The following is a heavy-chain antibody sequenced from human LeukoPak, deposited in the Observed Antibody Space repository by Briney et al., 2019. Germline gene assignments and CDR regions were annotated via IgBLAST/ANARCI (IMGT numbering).Heavy chain of an antibody. Sequence: SVKVSCKASGGTFSRYAISWVRQAPGQGLEWMGGISPIFGTVNYAQKFQGRVTITADESTSTAYMELSSLRSEDTAVYYCARRAISGRYFDDFDYWGQGTLVTVSS. J-gene: IGHJ4*02. CDR1: GGTFSRYA. CDR2: ISPIFGTV. CDR3: ARRAISGRYFDDFDY. V-gene: IGHV1-69*13. D-gene: IGHD3-9*01.